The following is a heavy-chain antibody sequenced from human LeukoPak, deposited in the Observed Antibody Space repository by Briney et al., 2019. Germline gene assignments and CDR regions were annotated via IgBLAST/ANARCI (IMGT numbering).Heavy chain of an antibody. J-gene: IGHJ1*01. V-gene: IGHV3-74*01. Sequence: GGSLRLSCAASGFTFSSYWMHWVRQVPGKGQVWVSRINSDGSSTDYAGSVKGRFTISRDNAKNTVYLQMNSLRAEDTAVYYCARDPRGGTLEHWGQGTLVTVSS. CDR3: ARDPRGGTLEH. CDR2: INSDGSST. CDR1: GFTFSSYW. D-gene: IGHD3-10*01.